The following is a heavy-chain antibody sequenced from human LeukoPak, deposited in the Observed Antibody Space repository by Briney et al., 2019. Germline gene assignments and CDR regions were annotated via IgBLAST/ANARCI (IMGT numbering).Heavy chain of an antibody. V-gene: IGHV3-30*04. J-gene: IGHJ4*02. D-gene: IGHD1-26*01. CDR3: ARDYSGKYTVDY. CDR2: IAHDGSDK. CDR1: GFTFSSHG. Sequence: GGSLRLSCVASGFTFSSHGIHWARQAPGKGLEWVAVIAHDGSDKGYADSVKGRFTISRDNSKDTLYLQMNSLRAEDTAVYYCARDYSGKYTVDYWGQGTLVTVSS.